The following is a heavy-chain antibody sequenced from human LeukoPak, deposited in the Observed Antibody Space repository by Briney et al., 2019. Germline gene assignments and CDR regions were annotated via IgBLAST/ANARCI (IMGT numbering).Heavy chain of an antibody. Sequence: GGSLRLSCAASGFTFSSYWMSWGRQAPGKGLEWVANIKQDGSEKYYVDSVKGRFTISRDNAKNSLYLQMNSLRAEDTAVYYCARVAHLDYDILTGSYFDYWGQGTLVTVSS. J-gene: IGHJ4*02. V-gene: IGHV3-7*03. CDR3: ARVAHLDYDILTGSYFDY. D-gene: IGHD3-9*01. CDR1: GFTFSSYW. CDR2: IKQDGSEK.